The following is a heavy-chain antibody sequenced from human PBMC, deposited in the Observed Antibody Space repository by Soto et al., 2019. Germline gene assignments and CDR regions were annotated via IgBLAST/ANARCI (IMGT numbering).Heavy chain of an antibody. CDR1: GFPISTHNW. Sequence: SDPLSLTYRFSGFPISTHNWRSWPRQPPGKGLEWIGEIHHSGNSNYNPSLKIRVIISVDKSKNQFSLKLSSVTDADTAVYYCARGERQQQRDYWGQGTLVTVS. D-gene: IGHD6-13*01. CDR3: ARGERQQQRDY. CDR2: IHHSGNS. V-gene: IGHV4-4*02. J-gene: IGHJ4*02.